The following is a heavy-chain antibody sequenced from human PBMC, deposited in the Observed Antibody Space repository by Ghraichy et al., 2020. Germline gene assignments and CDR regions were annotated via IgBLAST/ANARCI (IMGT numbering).Heavy chain of an antibody. CDR2: VQGDGSTT. CDR1: GFTFSNHW. V-gene: IGHV3-74*01. CDR3: ARETTLSGTFHDY. Sequence: GGSLRLSCAASGFTFSNHWMHWVRQAPGKGLVWVSRVQGDGSTTHYADSVQGRFTISRDNAKKTLYLQMNSLRAEDTAVYYCARETTLSGTFHDYWGQGTLVTVFS. D-gene: IGHD1-26*01. J-gene: IGHJ4*02.